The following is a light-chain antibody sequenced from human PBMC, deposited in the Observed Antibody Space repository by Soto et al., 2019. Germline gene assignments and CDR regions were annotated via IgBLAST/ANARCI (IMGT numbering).Light chain of an antibody. CDR2: GAS. CDR3: QQYGSSIFT. Sequence: EIVLTQSPGTLSLSPGERATLSCRASQSVSSSYLAWYQQKPGQAPRLLIYGASGRATGIPDRFSGSGSGTDFTITISRLEPEEFAVDYCQQYGSSIFTFGPGTKVDIK. CDR1: QSVSSSY. J-gene: IGKJ3*01. V-gene: IGKV3-20*01.